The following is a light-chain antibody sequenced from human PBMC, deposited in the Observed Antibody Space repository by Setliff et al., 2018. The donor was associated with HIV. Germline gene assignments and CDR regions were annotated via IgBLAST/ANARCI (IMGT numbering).Light chain of an antibody. CDR3: CSYTSSTTYV. CDR2: EVN. V-gene: IGLV2-23*02. Sequence: QSVLTQPASVSGSPGQSSTISCTGTRSDIGTYDLVSWYRQYPGKAPKLIIYEVNRRPAGVSDRLSGSKSGNTASLTISGLRAGDEATYYCCSYTSSTTYVFGTGTKVTVL. J-gene: IGLJ1*01. CDR1: RSDIGTYDL.